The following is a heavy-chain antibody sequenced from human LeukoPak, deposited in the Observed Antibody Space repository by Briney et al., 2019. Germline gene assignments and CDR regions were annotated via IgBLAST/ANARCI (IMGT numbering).Heavy chain of an antibody. CDR1: GGSFSGYY. J-gene: IGHJ4*02. CDR3: ATTVTTLFDY. Sequence: SETLSLTCAVYGGSFSGYYWSWIRQPPGKGLEWIGEINHSGSTNYNPSLKSRVTISVDTSKNQFSLNLSSVTAADTAVYYCATTVTTLFDYWGQGTLVTVSS. D-gene: IGHD4-17*01. V-gene: IGHV4-34*01. CDR2: INHSGST.